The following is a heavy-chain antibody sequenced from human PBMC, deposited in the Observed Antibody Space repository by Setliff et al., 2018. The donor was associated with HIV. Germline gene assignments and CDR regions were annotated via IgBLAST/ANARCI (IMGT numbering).Heavy chain of an antibody. CDR2: ISGSGDST. CDR1: GFTFSSYA. CDR3: AKSEGTGWIQLCPFDC. Sequence: GSLRLSCAASGFTFSSYAMSWVRQAAGKGLEWVSAISGSGDSTYYADSVKGRFTISRDNSKNTLYLQMNTLRAEDTAVYYCAKSEGTGWIQLCPFDCWGQGTLVTVSS. V-gene: IGHV3-23*01. J-gene: IGHJ4*02. D-gene: IGHD5-18*01.